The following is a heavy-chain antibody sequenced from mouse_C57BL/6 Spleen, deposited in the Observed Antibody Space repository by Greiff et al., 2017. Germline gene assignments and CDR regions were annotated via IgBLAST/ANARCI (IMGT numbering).Heavy chain of an antibody. CDR1: GFNIKDDY. CDR3: AIYYYGSKGY. CDR2: IDPENGDT. V-gene: IGHV14-4*01. D-gene: IGHD1-1*01. J-gene: IGHJ2*01. Sequence: VQLQQSGAELVRPGASVKLSCTASGFNIKDDYMHWVKQRPEPGLEWIGWIDPENGDTEYASKFQGKATITADTSSNTAYLQRSSLTSEDTAVYYCAIYYYGSKGYWGQGTTLTVSS.